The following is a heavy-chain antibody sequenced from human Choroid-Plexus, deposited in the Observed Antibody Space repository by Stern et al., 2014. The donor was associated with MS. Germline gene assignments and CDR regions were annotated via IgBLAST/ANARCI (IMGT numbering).Heavy chain of an antibody. Sequence: QVQLVESGGGVVQPGRPLRLSCVASGFTFGGCAMHWVRQAPGKGLEWVGGVSHDGSYKYYADSVKGRFTISRDNSQNTLYMQMSSLRPEDTAVYYCAKDRQYLTYFFDHWGQGSLVTVSS. CDR1: GFTFGGCA. V-gene: IGHV3-30*18. CDR3: AKDRQYLTYFFDH. CDR2: VSHDGSYK. J-gene: IGHJ5*02. D-gene: IGHD2/OR15-2a*01.